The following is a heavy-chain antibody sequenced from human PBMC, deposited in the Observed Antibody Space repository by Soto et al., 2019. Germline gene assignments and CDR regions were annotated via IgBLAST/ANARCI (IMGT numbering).Heavy chain of an antibody. J-gene: IGHJ4*02. Sequence: EVQLVESGGGLVQPGGSLKLSCAASGFTVSGSAMHWVRQASGKGLEWVARIKTNSYATAYAASVKGRFTISRDDSKNTAYLQMNSLKTEDTAVYYCTRLDIRSPSPFAYWGQGTLVTVSS. CDR3: TRLDIRSPSPFAY. D-gene: IGHD6-6*01. CDR1: GFTVSGSA. V-gene: IGHV3-73*01. CDR2: IKTNSYAT.